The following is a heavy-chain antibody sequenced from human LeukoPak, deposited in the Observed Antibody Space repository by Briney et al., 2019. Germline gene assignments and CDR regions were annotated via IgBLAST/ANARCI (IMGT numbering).Heavy chain of an antibody. J-gene: IGHJ3*02. CDR2: IGTAGDT. V-gene: IGHV3-13*01. CDR3: ARQGDAFDI. CDR1: GFTFSSYY. Sequence: GGSMRLACAAYGFTFSSYYMHWVRQATGKGMEWVSAIGTAGDTYYPGSVKGRFTISRENAKNSLYLQMNSLRAGDTAVYYCARQGDAFDIWGQGTMVTVPS.